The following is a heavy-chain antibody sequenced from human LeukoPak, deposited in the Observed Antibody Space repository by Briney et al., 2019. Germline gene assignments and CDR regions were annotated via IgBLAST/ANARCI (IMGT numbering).Heavy chain of an antibody. CDR1: GFTFRSYE. CDR3: ARDNDCSGGTCFDY. D-gene: IGHD2-15*01. V-gene: IGHV3-48*03. J-gene: IGHJ4*02. CDR2: ITSSGSTI. Sequence: GGSLRLSCAASGFTFRSYEMNWVRQAPGKGLEWVSYITSSGSTIYYADSVKGRFTISRDNAKDSLYLQMNSLRAEDTAVHYCARDNDCSGGTCFDYWGQGTLVTVSS.